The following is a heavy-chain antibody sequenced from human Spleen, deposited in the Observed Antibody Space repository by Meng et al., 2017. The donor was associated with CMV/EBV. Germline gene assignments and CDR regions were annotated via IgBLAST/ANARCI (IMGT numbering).Heavy chain of an antibody. Sequence: SVKVSCKASGGTFSSYAISWVRQAPGQGLECMGGIITVLGVTNYAQKFQGRVTFTADTSTSTAYMESRSLTPEDTAVYYCAKRTSSSSPFDYWGQGTLVTVSS. CDR2: IITVLGVT. CDR3: AKRTSSSSPFDY. CDR1: GGTFSSYA. D-gene: IGHD6-6*01. J-gene: IGHJ4*02. V-gene: IGHV1-69*10.